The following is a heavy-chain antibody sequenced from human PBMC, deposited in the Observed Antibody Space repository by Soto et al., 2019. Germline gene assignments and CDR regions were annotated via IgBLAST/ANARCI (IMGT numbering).Heavy chain of an antibody. CDR3: ARDAGFPDFGVLKHAFDI. D-gene: IGHD3-3*01. J-gene: IGHJ3*02. CDR2: LSGSLNSA. CDR1: GFTFRDYA. Sequence: EVQVLQSGGGLGQPGGSLRLSCAAGGFTFRDYAMSWVRQAPGKGLEWVSTLSGSLNSAFYADSVKGRFTISRDSSDNILYLQMNILRDEDTAVSYCARDAGFPDFGVLKHAFDIWGQGTLVTVSS. V-gene: IGHV3-23*01.